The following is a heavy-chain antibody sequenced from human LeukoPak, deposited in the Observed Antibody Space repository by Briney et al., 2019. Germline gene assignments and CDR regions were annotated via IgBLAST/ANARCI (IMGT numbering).Heavy chain of an antibody. CDR3: AKDQGLWFGEYASYYYYYYMDV. Sequence: GGSLRLSCVASGFTFSNYGMNWVRQAPGKGLEWVSGISGSGASTYYADSVKGRFTISRDNSKNTLYLQMNSLRAEDTAVYYCAKDQGLWFGEYASYYYYYYMDVWGKGTTVTIS. J-gene: IGHJ6*03. CDR2: ISGSGAST. CDR1: GFTFSNYG. V-gene: IGHV3-23*01. D-gene: IGHD3-10*01.